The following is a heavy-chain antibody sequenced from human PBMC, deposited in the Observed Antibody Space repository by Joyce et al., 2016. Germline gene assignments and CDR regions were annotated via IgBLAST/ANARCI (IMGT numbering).Heavy chain of an antibody. J-gene: IGHJ4*02. D-gene: IGHD1-26*01. Sequence: DVQLMVSGGGLVKTGGSLRVPCVVSGMTFKNAGMNWVRQPPVKGLEWVGQILPRCDGKRKDYAPLVQSIFTISRDDSKGTLYLQMDGLRTEDTAIYYCMNTNWANSWDFWGRGTLVTVSS. CDR1: GMTFKNAG. CDR2: ILPRCDGKRK. V-gene: IGHV3-15*01. CDR3: MNTNWANSWDF.